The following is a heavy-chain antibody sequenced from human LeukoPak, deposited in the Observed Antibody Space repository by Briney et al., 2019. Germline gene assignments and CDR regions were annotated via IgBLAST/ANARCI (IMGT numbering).Heavy chain of an antibody. Sequence: PGGSLRLSCAASGFTFSDYYMSWIRQAPGEGLEWVSYISSSGSTIDYADSVKGRFTISRDNAKNSLYLQMSSLRAEDTAVYYCARSIPAGNRRWGQGTLVTVSS. CDR1: GFTFSDYY. V-gene: IGHV3-11*01. CDR3: ARSIPAGNRR. J-gene: IGHJ4*02. CDR2: ISSSGSTI. D-gene: IGHD2-2*01.